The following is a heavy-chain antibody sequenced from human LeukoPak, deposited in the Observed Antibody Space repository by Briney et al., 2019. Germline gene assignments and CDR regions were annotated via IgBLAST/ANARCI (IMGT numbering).Heavy chain of an antibody. CDR1: GYSFTSYW. V-gene: IGHV5-51*01. J-gene: IGHJ4*02. D-gene: IGHD3-22*01. Sequence: GESLKISCKGSGYSFTSYWIGWVRQMPGKGLEWMGIIYPGDSETRYSPSFQGQVTISADKSISTAYLQWSSLKASDTAIYYCARLRDSSGYTIDYWGQGTLVTVSS. CDR3: ARLRDSSGYTIDY. CDR2: IYPGDSET.